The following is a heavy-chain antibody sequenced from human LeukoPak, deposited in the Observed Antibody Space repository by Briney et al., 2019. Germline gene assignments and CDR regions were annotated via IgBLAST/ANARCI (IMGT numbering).Heavy chain of an antibody. CDR2: ISGSGGNT. D-gene: IGHD3-3*01. CDR1: GFTSSSYA. Sequence: GGSLRLSCAASGFTSSSYAMSWVRQAPGKGLEWVSGISGSGGNTYYADSVKGRFTISRDNSKNTLYLQMNSLRAEDTAVYYCARTYDFLSGYYRLDYWGQGTLVTVSS. CDR3: ARTYDFLSGYYRLDY. J-gene: IGHJ4*02. V-gene: IGHV3-23*01.